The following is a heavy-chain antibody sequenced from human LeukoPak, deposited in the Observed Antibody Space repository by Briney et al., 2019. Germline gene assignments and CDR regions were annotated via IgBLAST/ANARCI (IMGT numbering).Heavy chain of an antibody. D-gene: IGHD2-15*01. CDR2: ISAYNGNT. CDR3: AATPCSGGSCYGYYFDY. Sequence: ASVKVSCKASGYTFTSYGISWVRQAPGQGLEWMGWISAYNGNTNYAQKFQGRVTITTDESTSTAYMELSSLRSEDTAVYYCAATPCSGGSCYGYYFDYWGQGTLVTVSS. V-gene: IGHV1-18*01. J-gene: IGHJ4*02. CDR1: GYTFTSYG.